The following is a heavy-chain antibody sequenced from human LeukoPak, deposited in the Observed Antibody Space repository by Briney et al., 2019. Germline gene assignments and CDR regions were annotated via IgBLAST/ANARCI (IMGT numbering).Heavy chain of an antibody. V-gene: IGHV4-59*01. CDR3: ARSGSWGYALAFDL. J-gene: IGHJ4*02. CDR2: LYHTVST. CDR1: GGALTNYY. Sequence: SETLSLTCGVSGGALTNYYWDWIRQAPGEGLEWLGYLYHTVSTTYNPPIKSRITISVDPANKQIARKMRAVTAADTAVYYWARSGSWGYALAFDLGARGSLVTVAT. D-gene: IGHD3-10*01.